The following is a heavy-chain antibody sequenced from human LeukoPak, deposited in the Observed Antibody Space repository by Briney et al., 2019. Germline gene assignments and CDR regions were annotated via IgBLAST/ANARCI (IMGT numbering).Heavy chain of an antibody. J-gene: IGHJ6*02. V-gene: IGHV3-48*03. Sequence: GGSLRLSGAASGFTFSSYEMNWVRQGPGKGLEGVSYISSSGSTIYYADSVKGRFTISRDNAKNSLYLQMNSLRAEDTAVYYCATGDRDYYCGMDVWGQGTTVTVSS. D-gene: IGHD7-27*01. CDR1: GFTFSSYE. CDR2: ISSSGSTI. CDR3: ATGDRDYYCGMDV.